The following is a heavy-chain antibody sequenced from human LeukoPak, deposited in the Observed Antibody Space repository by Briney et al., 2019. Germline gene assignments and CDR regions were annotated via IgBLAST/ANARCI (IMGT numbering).Heavy chain of an antibody. Sequence: SETLSLTCTVSGGSISSYYWSWIRQPPGKGLEWIGYIYYSGSTNYNPSLKSRVTISVDTSKNQFSLKLSSVTAADTAVYYCASTYCSGGSCYWALDYWGQGTHVIVSS. CDR1: GGSISSYY. J-gene: IGHJ4*02. CDR2: IYYSGST. V-gene: IGHV4-59*08. CDR3: ASTYCSGGSCYWALDY. D-gene: IGHD2-15*01.